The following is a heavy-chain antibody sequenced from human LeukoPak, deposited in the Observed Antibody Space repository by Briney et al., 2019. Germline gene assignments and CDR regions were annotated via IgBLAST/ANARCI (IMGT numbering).Heavy chain of an antibody. D-gene: IGHD2-15*01. CDR3: AKNGGSQCYSHLDS. Sequence: GGSLRLSCAASGFTFSSYAMSWVRQAPGKGLEWVSGTSGSGGSTYYAGSVKGRFTISRDNSKNTLYLQMNSLRVEDTAVYYCAKNGGSQCYSHLDSWGQGTLVAVSS. J-gene: IGHJ4*02. V-gene: IGHV3-23*01. CDR1: GFTFSSYA. CDR2: TSGSGGST.